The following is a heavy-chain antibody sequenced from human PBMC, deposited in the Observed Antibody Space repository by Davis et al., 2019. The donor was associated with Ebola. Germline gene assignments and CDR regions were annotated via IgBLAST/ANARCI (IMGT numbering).Heavy chain of an antibody. V-gene: IGHV3-74*01. D-gene: IGHD2-2*02. J-gene: IGHJ6*04. CDR1: GFTFSSYW. CDR2: INNDGTST. CDR3: ARDPLGCSSTSCYISYYYDGMDV. Sequence: GESLKISCAASGFTFSSYWMHWVRQAPGKGLVWVSRINNDGTSTSYADSVKGRFTISRDNAKNSLYLQMNSLRAEDTAVYYCARDPLGCSSTSCYISYYYDGMDVWGKGTTVTVSS.